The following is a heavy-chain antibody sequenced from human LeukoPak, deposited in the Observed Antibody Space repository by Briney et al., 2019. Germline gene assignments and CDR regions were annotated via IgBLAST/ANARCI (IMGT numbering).Heavy chain of an antibody. V-gene: IGHV3-23*01. Sequence: GGSLRLSCAASGFTFSSSAMSWVRQAPGKGLEWVSAISNNGGYTYYADSVQGRFTFSRDNSKSTLCLQMNSLRAEDTAVYYCAKQLGYCSDGSCYFPYWGQGTLVTVSS. CDR3: AKQLGYCSDGSCYFPY. CDR2: ISNNGGYT. D-gene: IGHD2-15*01. J-gene: IGHJ4*02. CDR1: GFTFSSSA.